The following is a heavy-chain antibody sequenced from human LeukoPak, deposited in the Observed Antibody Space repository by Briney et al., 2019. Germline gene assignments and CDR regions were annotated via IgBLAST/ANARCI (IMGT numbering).Heavy chain of an antibody. CDR2: ISGDSTDI. V-gene: IGHV3-21*01. CDR3: ARRGYSDSSGYDY. CDR1: GFTFSSHG. J-gene: IGHJ4*02. Sequence: GGSLRLSCVASGFTFSSHGMNWVRQSPGKGLEWVSSISGDSTDIYYADSLMGRSTISRDNAKNSLYLQINSLRAEDTAIYYCARRGYSDSSGYDYWGQGTLVTVSS. D-gene: IGHD3-22*01.